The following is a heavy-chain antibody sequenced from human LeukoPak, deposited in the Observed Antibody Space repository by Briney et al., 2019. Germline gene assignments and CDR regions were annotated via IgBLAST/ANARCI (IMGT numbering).Heavy chain of an antibody. CDR3: TRSDFWSGYYSDY. J-gene: IGHJ4*02. CDR2: IRSKAYGGTT. Sequence: GGSLRLSCTASGFTFGDYAMSWVRQAPGKGLEWVGLIRSKAYGGTTEYAASVKGRFTISRDDSESIAYLQMNSLKTEDTAVYYCTRSDFWSGYYSDYWGQGTLVTVSS. D-gene: IGHD3-3*01. V-gene: IGHV3-49*04. CDR1: GFTFGDYA.